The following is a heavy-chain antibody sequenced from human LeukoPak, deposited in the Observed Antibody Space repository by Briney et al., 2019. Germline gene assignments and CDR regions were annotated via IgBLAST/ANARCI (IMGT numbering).Heavy chain of an antibody. CDR1: GYTFTSYD. CDR2: MNPNSGNT. CDR3: ARDCSSTSCYFGYYYYGMDV. J-gene: IGHJ6*02. D-gene: IGHD2-2*01. Sequence: ASVKVSCKASGYTFTSYDINWVRQATGQGLEWMGWMNPNSGNTGYAQKFQGRVTMTRNTFISTAYMELSSLRSEDTAVYYCARDCSSTSCYFGYYYYGMDVWGQGTTVTVSS. V-gene: IGHV1-8*01.